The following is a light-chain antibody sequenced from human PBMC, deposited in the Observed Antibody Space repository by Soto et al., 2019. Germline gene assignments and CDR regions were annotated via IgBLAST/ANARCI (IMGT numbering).Light chain of an antibody. Sequence: DIVLTQSPGTLSLSPGERATLSCRASQSVSSKYLAWYQQKPGQPPRVLIYGTSIRATGIPERFSGGGSGTDITLTITRMESEDFAVYYCQQYGSSLFTFGPRTKVDFK. V-gene: IGKV3-20*01. J-gene: IGKJ3*01. CDR1: QSVSSKY. CDR2: GTS. CDR3: QQYGSSLFT.